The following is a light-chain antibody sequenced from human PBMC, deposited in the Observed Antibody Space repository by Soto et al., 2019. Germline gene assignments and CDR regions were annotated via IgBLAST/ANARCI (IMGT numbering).Light chain of an antibody. J-gene: IGKJ1*01. CDR2: GAS. CDR3: QQYSSSPWT. CDR1: QSVSSSY. V-gene: IGKV3-20*01. Sequence: EIVLTQSPGTLSLSPGERATLSCRASQSVSSSYLAWYQQKPGRAPRLLIYGASSRATGIPDRFSGSGSGTDFTLTISRLEPEDFAVYYCQQYSSSPWTFCQGTKVE.